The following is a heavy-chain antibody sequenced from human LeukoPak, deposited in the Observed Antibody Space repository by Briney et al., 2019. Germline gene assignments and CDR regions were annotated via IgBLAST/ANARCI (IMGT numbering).Heavy chain of an antibody. D-gene: IGHD2-2*01. J-gene: IGHJ4*02. CDR1: GFTFSSYA. V-gene: IGHV3-23*01. CDR2: ISGSGGST. CDR3: AKWRGVPVAPYFDY. Sequence: PGGSLRLSCAASGFTFSSYAMSWVRQAPGKGLEWVSGISGSGGSTYYADSVKGWFTISRDNSKNTLYLQMNSLRAEDTAVYYCAKWRGVPVAPYFDYWGQGTLVTVSS.